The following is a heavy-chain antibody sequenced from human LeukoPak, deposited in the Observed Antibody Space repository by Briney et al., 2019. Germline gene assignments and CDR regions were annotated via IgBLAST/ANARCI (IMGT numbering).Heavy chain of an antibody. CDR3: ARDRSGSYYNWFDP. J-gene: IGHJ5*02. Sequence: GASVKVSCKASGYIFTGYYIHWVRQAPGQGLEWMGWITPNSGGTNYAQKFQGRVTMTRDTSINTAYMELSRLRSDDTAVYYCARDRSGSYYNWFDPWGQGTLVTVSS. CDR2: ITPNSGGT. V-gene: IGHV1-2*02. D-gene: IGHD3-10*01. CDR1: GYIFTGYY.